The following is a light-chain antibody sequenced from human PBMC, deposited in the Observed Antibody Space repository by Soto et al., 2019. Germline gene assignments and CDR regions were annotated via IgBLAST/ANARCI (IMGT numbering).Light chain of an antibody. CDR2: DAS. CDR1: QDISNY. Sequence: DIQMTQSPSSLSASVGDRVTITCQASQDISNYLNWYQQKPGKAPKLLIYDASNLETGVPSRFSGSGSGTDFTVTISSLQPEDIATYYCQQGLTFGGGTKVEIK. CDR3: QQGLT. V-gene: IGKV1-33*01. J-gene: IGKJ4*01.